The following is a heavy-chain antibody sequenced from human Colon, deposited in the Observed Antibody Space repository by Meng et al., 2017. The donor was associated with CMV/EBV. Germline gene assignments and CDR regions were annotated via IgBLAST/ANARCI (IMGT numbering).Heavy chain of an antibody. D-gene: IGHD5-12*01. CDR2: MNSNEGHT. CDR3: ARGSQSQRLLDY. CDR1: GYAFVDYY. V-gene: IGHV1-2*02. J-gene: IGHJ4*02. Sequence: ASVKVSCKTSGYAFVDYYIHWVRQAPGQRLEWMGWMNSNEGHTVYTLHLRGRVSMTRDTSSNTAYMELTSLKSDDTAVYFCARGSQSQRLLDYWGQGTLVTVSS.